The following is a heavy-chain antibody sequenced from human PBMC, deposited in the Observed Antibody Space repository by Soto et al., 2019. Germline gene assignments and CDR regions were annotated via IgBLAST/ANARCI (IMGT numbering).Heavy chain of an antibody. CDR2: ISSSSSYI. CDR1: GFAFSSYS. Sequence: EVQLVESGGGLVKPGGSLRLSCAASGFAFSSYSMNWVRQAPGKGLEWVSSISSSSSYIYYADSVKGRFTISRDNAKNSLYLQMNSLRAEDTAVYYCASDPHYYDTSGFDYWGQGTLVTVSS. CDR3: ASDPHYYDTSGFDY. V-gene: IGHV3-21*01. D-gene: IGHD3-22*01. J-gene: IGHJ4*02.